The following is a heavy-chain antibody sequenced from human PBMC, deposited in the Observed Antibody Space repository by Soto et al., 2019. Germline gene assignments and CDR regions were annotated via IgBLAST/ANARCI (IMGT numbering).Heavy chain of an antibody. CDR3: ATGGALVSYHAHRAYYFDY. CDR2: FDPEDGET. J-gene: IGHJ4*02. CDR1: GYTLTELS. D-gene: IGHD1-26*01. V-gene: IGHV1-24*01. Sequence: GASVKVSCKVSGYTLTELSMHWVRQAPGKGLEWMGGFDPEDGETIYAQKFQGRVTMTEDTSTDTAYMELSSLRSEDTAVYYCATGGALVSYHAHRAYYFDYWGQGTLVTVSS.